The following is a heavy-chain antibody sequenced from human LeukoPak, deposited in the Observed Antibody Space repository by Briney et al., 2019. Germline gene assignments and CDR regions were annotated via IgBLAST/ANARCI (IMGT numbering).Heavy chain of an antibody. D-gene: IGHD6-13*01. CDR3: ARGWDPQLAAADS. CDR2: IKPNSGST. V-gene: IGHV1-2*02. J-gene: IGHJ4*02. CDR1: GYTFTDYY. Sequence: SVKVSCKASGYTFTDYYMHWVRQAPGQGLEWLGWIKPNSGSTNYAQKVQGRVTMTRDTSTTTVYMDLNSLKSEDTAVYYCARGWDPQLAAADSWGQGTLVTVSS.